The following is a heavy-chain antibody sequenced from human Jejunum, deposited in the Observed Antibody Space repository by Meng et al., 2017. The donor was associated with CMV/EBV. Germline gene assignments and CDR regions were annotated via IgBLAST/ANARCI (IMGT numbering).Heavy chain of an antibody. CDR2: IRTYTGNT. Sequence: GIEWMRQGHGQGLGWLGWIRTYTGNTNYAQELQGRVTRTTDKTTSTAYMELRSLRSDDTAVYFCASDYPVSPSIIVVVSHLDYWGQGTLVTVSS. J-gene: IGHJ4*02. V-gene: IGHV1-18*01. CDR1: G. CDR3: ASDYPVSPSIIVVVSHLDY. D-gene: IGHD3-22*01.